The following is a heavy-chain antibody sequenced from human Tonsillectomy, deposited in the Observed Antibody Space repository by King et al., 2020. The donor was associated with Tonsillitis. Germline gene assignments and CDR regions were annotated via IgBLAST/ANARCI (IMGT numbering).Heavy chain of an antibody. CDR1: GFTFSSFA. CDR3: AKDLPDGSGWYRDFFDY. Sequence: DVQLVESGGDLVQPGGSLILSCAASGFTFSSFAMSWVRQAPGKGLAWVSTISGPGGDTYYAASVKGRFTITRDNYKNTLSLQMKRLRAEDTAVYYCAKDLPDGSGWYRDFFDYWGQGTLVTVSS. CDR2: ISGPGGDT. J-gene: IGHJ4*02. D-gene: IGHD6-19*01. V-gene: IGHV3-23*04.